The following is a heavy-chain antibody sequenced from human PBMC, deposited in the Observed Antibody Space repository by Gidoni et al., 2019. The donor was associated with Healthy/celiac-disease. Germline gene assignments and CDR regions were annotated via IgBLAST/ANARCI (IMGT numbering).Heavy chain of an antibody. CDR3: AGETYYDILTGYYDY. CDR1: GGTFSSYA. V-gene: IGHV1-69*01. D-gene: IGHD3-9*01. J-gene: IGHJ4*02. CDR2: IIPIFGTA. Sequence: QVQLVQSGAEVKKPGSSVQVPCKASGGTFSSYAISWVRQAPGQGLEWMGGIIPIFGTANYAQKFQGRVTITADESTSTAYMELSSLRSEDTAVYYCAGETYYDILTGYYDYWGQGTLVTVSS.